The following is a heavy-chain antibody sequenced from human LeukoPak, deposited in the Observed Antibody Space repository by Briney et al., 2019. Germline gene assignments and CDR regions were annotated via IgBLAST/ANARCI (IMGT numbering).Heavy chain of an antibody. CDR1: GGSISSSSYY. V-gene: IGHV4-39*01. D-gene: IGHD5-12*01. J-gene: IGHJ4*02. Sequence: PSETLSLTCTVSGGSISSSSYYWGWIRQPPGKGLECIGSIYYSGSTYYNPSLKSRVTISVDTSKNQFSLKLSSVTAADTAVYYSARRNSGYDRGPYYFDYWGQGTLVTVSS. CDR2: IYYSGST. CDR3: ARRNSGYDRGPYYFDY.